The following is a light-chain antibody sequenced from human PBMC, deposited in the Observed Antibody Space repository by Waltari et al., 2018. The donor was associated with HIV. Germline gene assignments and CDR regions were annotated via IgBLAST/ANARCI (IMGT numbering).Light chain of an antibody. Sequence: QSALTQPASLSGSPGQSITISCTGSGSDIAFHNSVSWYQHFPDRAPKLLIYGVNSRPSGISHRFSGSLSGNTASLTISGLQSVDEAQYFCASYTNNKAWVFGGGTRLTVL. CDR1: GSDIAFHNS. J-gene: IGLJ3*02. V-gene: IGLV2-14*01. CDR3: ASYTNNKAWV. CDR2: GVN.